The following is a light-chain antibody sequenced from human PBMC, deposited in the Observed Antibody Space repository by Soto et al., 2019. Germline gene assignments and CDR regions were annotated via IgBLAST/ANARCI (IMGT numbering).Light chain of an antibody. V-gene: IGKV2-24*01. CDR2: QVS. J-gene: IGKJ1*01. CDR3: VQFANVPRT. Sequence: IVMTQTPLSSPVTLGQPASISCRSSQSLVYSDGNTYLSWLQQRPGQPPRLLIYQVSNRFSGVPDRCSGSGAGTDFRLKISRVEAEDVGVYYCVQFANVPRTFGQGTTVEIK. CDR1: QSLVYSDGNTY.